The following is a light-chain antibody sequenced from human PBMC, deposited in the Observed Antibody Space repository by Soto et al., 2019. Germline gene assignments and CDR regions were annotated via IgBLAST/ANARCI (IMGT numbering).Light chain of an antibody. Sequence: QSVLTQPASVSGSPGQSMTISCTGTSSDVGGYDYVSWYQQHPGKAPKLMIYDVSNRPSGVSNRFSGSKSGNTASLTISGLQDEDEADYYCSSYTSSITLGVFGTGTKLTVL. CDR3: SSYTSSITLGV. CDR1: SSDVGGYDY. J-gene: IGLJ1*01. V-gene: IGLV2-14*01. CDR2: DVS.